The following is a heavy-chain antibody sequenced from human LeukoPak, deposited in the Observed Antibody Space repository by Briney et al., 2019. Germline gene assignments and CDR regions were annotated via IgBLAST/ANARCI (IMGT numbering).Heavy chain of an antibody. Sequence: SETLSLTCAVYGGSFSGYYWSWIRQPPGKGLEWIGYIYYSGSTNYNPSLKSRVTISVDTSKNQFSLKLSSVTAADTAVYYCARGGAGFDWLLYTYWGQGTLVTVSS. CDR2: IYYSGST. V-gene: IGHV4-59*01. D-gene: IGHD3-9*01. J-gene: IGHJ4*02. CDR1: GGSFSGYY. CDR3: ARGGAGFDWLLYTY.